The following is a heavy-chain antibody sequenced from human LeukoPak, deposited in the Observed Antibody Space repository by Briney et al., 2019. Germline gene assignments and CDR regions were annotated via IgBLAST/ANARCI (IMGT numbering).Heavy chain of an antibody. D-gene: IGHD3-3*01. CDR2: IIPIFGTA. CDR3: ARGDDFWSALTDY. J-gene: IGHJ4*02. V-gene: IGHV1-69*13. Sequence: PVKVSCKASGGTFSSYAISWVRQAPGQGLEWMGGIIPIFGTANYAQKFQGRVTITADESTSTAYMELSSLRSEDTAVYYCARGDDFWSALTDYWGQGTLVTVSS. CDR1: GGTFSSYA.